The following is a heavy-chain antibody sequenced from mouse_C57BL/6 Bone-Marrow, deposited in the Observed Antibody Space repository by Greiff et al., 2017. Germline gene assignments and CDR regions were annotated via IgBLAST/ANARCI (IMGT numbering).Heavy chain of an antibody. J-gene: IGHJ1*03. V-gene: IGHV1-54*01. CDR2: INPGSGGT. Sequence: QVQLKESGAELVRPGTSVKVSCKASGYAFTNYLIEWVKQRPGQGLEWIGVINPGSGGTNYNEKFKGKATLTADKSSSTAYMQLSSLTSEDSAVYCCAREAYDGYYNWYFDVWGTGTTVTVSS. CDR3: AREAYDGYYNWYFDV. D-gene: IGHD2-3*01. CDR1: GYAFTNYL.